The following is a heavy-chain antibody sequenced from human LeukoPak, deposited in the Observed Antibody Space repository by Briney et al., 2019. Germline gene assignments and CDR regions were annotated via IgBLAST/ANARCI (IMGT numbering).Heavy chain of an antibody. CDR3: ARDSISGSYVHYDN. CDR2: INTNTGNP. CDR1: GYTFTSYA. J-gene: IGHJ4*02. D-gene: IGHD1-26*01. V-gene: IGHV7-4-1*02. Sequence: ASVKVSRKASGYTFTSYAMNWVRQAPGQGLEWMGWINTNTGNPTYAQGFTGRFVFSLDTSVSTAYLQINSLKAEDTAVYYCARDSISGSYVHYDNWGQGTLVTVSS.